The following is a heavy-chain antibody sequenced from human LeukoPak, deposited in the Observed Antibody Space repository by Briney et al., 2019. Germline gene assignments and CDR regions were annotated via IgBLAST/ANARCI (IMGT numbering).Heavy chain of an antibody. Sequence: GGSLRLSCVGSGFTFSTYWMTWVRQAPGKGLEWVSYISSSSSTIYYADSVKGRFTISRDNAKNSLYLQMNSLRAEDTAVYYCARGLHILTGYYNWFDPWGQGTLVTVSS. D-gene: IGHD3-9*01. J-gene: IGHJ5*02. CDR1: GFTFSTYW. CDR3: ARGLHILTGYYNWFDP. CDR2: ISSSSSTI. V-gene: IGHV3-48*01.